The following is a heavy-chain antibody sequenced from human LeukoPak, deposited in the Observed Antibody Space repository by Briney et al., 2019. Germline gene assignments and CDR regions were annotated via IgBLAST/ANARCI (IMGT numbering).Heavy chain of an antibody. Sequence: ASVKVSCKASGYTFTGYYMHWVRQAPGQGLEWMGWINPNSGGTNYAQKFQGRVTMTRDKSINTAYMELSRLRSDDTAVYYCARDGYPVRRYFDWLSGNNWFDPWGQGTLVTVSS. CDR3: ARDGYPVRRYFDWLSGNNWFDP. D-gene: IGHD3-9*01. CDR2: INPNSGGT. CDR1: GYTFTGYY. V-gene: IGHV1-2*02. J-gene: IGHJ5*02.